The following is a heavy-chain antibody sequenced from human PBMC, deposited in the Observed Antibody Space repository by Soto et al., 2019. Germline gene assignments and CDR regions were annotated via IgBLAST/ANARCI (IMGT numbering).Heavy chain of an antibody. J-gene: IGHJ5*02. CDR3: ARGPHSSGWYWWFDP. Sequence: LSLTCTVSGGSISSYYWSWIRQPPGKGLEWIGYIYYSGSTNYNPSLKSRVTISVDTSKNQFSLKLSSVTAADTAVYYCARGPHSSGWYWWFDPWGQGTLVPVSS. D-gene: IGHD6-19*01. CDR2: IYYSGST. CDR1: GGSISSYY. V-gene: IGHV4-59*01.